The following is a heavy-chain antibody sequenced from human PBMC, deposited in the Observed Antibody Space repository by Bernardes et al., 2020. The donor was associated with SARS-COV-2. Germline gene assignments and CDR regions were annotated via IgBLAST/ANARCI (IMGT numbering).Heavy chain of an antibody. Sequence: GGSLRLSCASSGFTFSSYWMHWVLQAPGKGLVWVSHINSDGSSTTYADSVKGRFTISRDNAKNTLHLQMNSLRAEDTAVYYCAREMHYRGVGATDYWGQGTLVTVSS. J-gene: IGHJ4*02. CDR3: AREMHYRGVGATDY. CDR2: INSDGSST. D-gene: IGHD1-26*01. CDR1: GFTFSSYW. V-gene: IGHV3-74*01.